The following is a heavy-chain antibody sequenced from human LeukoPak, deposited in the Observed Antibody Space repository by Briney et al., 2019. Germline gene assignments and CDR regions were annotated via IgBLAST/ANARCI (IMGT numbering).Heavy chain of an antibody. CDR1: GFTFSTHG. Sequence: GGSLRLSCVGSGFTFSTHGMNWVRQAPGKGLEWVSGIGGSGIGHSTHYADSVKGRFTISRDNSKNMVYLQMDSLRAEDTAVYYCAKDRPATYYFDYWGQGVLVTVSS. V-gene: IGHV3-23*01. J-gene: IGHJ4*02. D-gene: IGHD6-6*01. CDR2: IGGSGIGHST. CDR3: AKDRPATYYFDY.